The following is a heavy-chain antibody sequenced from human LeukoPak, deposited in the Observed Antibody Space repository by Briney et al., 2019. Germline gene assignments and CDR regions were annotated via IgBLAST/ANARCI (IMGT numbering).Heavy chain of an antibody. J-gene: IGHJ4*02. Sequence: ASVKVSCKASGYTFSSYYMHWVRQAPGQGLEWMGIINPSGGSTSYAQKFQGRVTMTRDTSTSTVYMELRSLGSEDTAVYYCARDRGYNYLFDYWGQGTLVTVSS. V-gene: IGHV1-46*01. CDR2: INPSGGST. D-gene: IGHD5-18*01. CDR1: GYTFSSYY. CDR3: ARDRGYNYLFDY.